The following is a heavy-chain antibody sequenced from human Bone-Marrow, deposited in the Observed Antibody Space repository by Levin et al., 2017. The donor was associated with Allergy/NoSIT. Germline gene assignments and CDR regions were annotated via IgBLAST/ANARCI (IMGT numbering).Heavy chain of an antibody. J-gene: IGHJ4*02. CDR3: TTRSH. CDR2: IKGKTDGGTT. V-gene: IGHV3-15*01. CDR1: GFTFGNAW. Sequence: GESLKISCVASGFTFGNAWMNWVRQAPGKGLQWVGRIKGKTDGGTTDYAAPVKGRFTISRADSKKTLYLQMNSLKTEDTAIYYCTTRSHWGQGTLVTVCS.